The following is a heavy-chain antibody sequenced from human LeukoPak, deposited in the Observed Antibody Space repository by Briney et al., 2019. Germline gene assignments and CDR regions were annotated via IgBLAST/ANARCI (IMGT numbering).Heavy chain of an antibody. V-gene: IGHV1-18*01. CDR2: ISAYNGNT. J-gene: IGHJ4*02. CDR1: GYTFTGYY. Sequence: ASVKVSCKASGYTFTGYYIHWVRQATGQGLEWMGWISAYNGNTNYAQKLQGRVTMTTDTSTSTAYMELRSLRSDDTAVYYCARFRGDYASDYWGQGTLVTVSS. D-gene: IGHD4-17*01. CDR3: ARFRGDYASDY.